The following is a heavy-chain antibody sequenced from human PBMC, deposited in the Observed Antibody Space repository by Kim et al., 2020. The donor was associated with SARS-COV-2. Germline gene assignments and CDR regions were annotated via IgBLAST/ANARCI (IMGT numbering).Heavy chain of an antibody. CDR2: IRSKANSYAT. D-gene: IGHD6-13*01. J-gene: IGHJ3*02. CDR1: GFTFSDSA. Sequence: LSLTCAASGFTFSDSAMYWVRQASWKGMEWVGRIRSKANSYATAYGVSVKGRFIISRDDSKNTAYLQMNSLKTEDTDIYYCTRVPPYSNSWWDAFDIWGQGKMGTVSS. V-gene: IGHV3-73*01. CDR3: TRVPPYSNSWWDAFDI.